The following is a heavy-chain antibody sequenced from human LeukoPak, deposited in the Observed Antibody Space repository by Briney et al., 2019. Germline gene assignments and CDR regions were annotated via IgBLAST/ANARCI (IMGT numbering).Heavy chain of an antibody. CDR2: IYYSGST. V-gene: IGHV4-39*01. D-gene: IGHD6-19*01. J-gene: IGHJ4*02. CDR1: GGSISSSSYY. CDR3: ARHRNMAVAFDY. Sequence: PSETLSLTCTVSGGSISSSSYYWGWIRQPPGKGLEWIGSIYYSGSTYYNPSLKSRVTISVDTSKNQFSLKLSSVTAADTAVYYCARHRNMAVAFDYWGQGTLVTVSS.